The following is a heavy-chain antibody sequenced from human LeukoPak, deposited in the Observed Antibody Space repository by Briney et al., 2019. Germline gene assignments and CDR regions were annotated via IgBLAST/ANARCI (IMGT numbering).Heavy chain of an antibody. CDR3: AKSRDRNYDYYYMDV. V-gene: IGHV3-33*06. Sequence: GGSLRLSCAASGFTFSSYGMHWVRQAPGKGLEWVAVIWYDGSNKYYADSVKGRFTISRDNSKNTLYLQMNSLRAEDTAVYYCAKSRDRNYDYYYMDVWGKGTTVTVSS. D-gene: IGHD6-13*01. J-gene: IGHJ6*03. CDR1: GFTFSSYG. CDR2: IWYDGSNK.